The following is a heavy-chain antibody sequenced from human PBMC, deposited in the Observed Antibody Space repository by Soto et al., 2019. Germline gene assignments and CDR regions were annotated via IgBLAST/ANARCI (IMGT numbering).Heavy chain of an antibody. CDR2: INAGNGNT. D-gene: IGHD2-15*01. V-gene: IGHV1-3*01. Sequence: ASVKVSCKASGYTFTSYAMHWVRQAPGQRLEWMGWINAGNGNTKYSQKFQGRVTITRDTSTSTAYMELSSLRSEDTAVYYCASCGGSCSEYNWFDPWGQGTLVTVSS. CDR1: GYTFTSYA. J-gene: IGHJ5*02. CDR3: ASCGGSCSEYNWFDP.